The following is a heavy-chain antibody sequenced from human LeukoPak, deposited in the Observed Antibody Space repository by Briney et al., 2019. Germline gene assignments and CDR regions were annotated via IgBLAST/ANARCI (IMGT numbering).Heavy chain of an antibody. V-gene: IGHV3-74*01. J-gene: IGHJ6*02. CDR2: INSDGSST. D-gene: IGHD6-19*01. CDR3: ARDSYIAVAGTGYYYGMDV. CDR1: GFTFSRYS. Sequence: GESLRLSCAASGFTFSRYSMAWVRQVPGKGLVWVSRINSDGSSTSYADSVKGRFTISRDNAKNTLYLQMNSLRAEDTAVYYCARDSYIAVAGTGYYYGMDVWGQGTTVTVSS.